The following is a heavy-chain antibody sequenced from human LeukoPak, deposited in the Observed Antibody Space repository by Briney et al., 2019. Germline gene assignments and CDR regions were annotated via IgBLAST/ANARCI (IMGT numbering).Heavy chain of an antibody. J-gene: IGHJ4*02. CDR1: KYTFTTYA. CDR3: ARGSKQGVPYSDGPMVRGAVHFDY. V-gene: IGHV7-4-1*02. Sequence: AAVKVSCKSSKYTFTTYAINWVRQAPGQGLEWMGWINTNTGNPTYAQGFTGRFVFSLDTPVSTAYLQISSLKTEDSAVYYCARGSKQGVPYSDGPMVRGAVHFDYWGQGTLVTVSS. CDR2: INTNTGNP. D-gene: IGHD3-10*01.